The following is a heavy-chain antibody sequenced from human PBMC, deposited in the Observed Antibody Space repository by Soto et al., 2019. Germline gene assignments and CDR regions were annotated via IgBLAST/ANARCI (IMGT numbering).Heavy chain of an antibody. CDR2: IYYSGST. Sequence: SETLSLTCTVSGGSISSSSYYWGWIRQPPGKGLEWIGSIYYSGSTYYNPSLKSRVTISVDTSKNQFSLKLSSVTAADTAVYYCARHANRMYYGSGTDYWGQGTLVTVSS. CDR1: GGSISSSSYY. D-gene: IGHD3-10*01. J-gene: IGHJ4*02. CDR3: ARHANRMYYGSGTDY. V-gene: IGHV4-39*01.